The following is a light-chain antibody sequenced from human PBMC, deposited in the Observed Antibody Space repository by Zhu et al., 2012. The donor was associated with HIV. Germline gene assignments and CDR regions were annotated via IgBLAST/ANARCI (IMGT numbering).Light chain of an antibody. CDR2: GAS. Sequence: DIQMTQSPPSLSASVGDRVTITCRASQGINYYLAWYQQKPGKVPKLLIYGASTLQSGVPSRFSGSGSGTDFTLTISSLQPEDVATYYCQKYNSDPLTFGGGTKVEIK. J-gene: IGKJ4*01. V-gene: IGKV1-27*01. CDR3: QKYNSDPLT. CDR1: QGINYY.